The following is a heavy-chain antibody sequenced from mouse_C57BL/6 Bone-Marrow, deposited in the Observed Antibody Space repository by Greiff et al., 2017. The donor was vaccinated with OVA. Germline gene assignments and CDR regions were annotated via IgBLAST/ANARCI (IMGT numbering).Heavy chain of an antibody. CDR2: IYPGDGDT. Sequence: VKLQESGAELVKPGASVKISCKASGYAFSSSWMNWVKQRPGKGLEWIGQIYPGDGDTNYNGKFKGKATLTADKSSSTAYMQLSSLTSEDSAVYVCARSRQLRISYAMDYWGQGTSVTVSS. CDR1: GYAFSSSW. J-gene: IGHJ4*01. V-gene: IGHV1-80*01. CDR3: ARSRQLRISYAMDY. D-gene: IGHD3-2*02.